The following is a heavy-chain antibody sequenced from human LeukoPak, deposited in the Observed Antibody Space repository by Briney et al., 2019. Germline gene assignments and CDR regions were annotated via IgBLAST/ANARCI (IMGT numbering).Heavy chain of an antibody. J-gene: IGHJ5*02. CDR1: GGSFSGYY. CDR2: INHSGST. Sequence: SETLSLTCAVYGGSFSGYYWSWIRQPPGKGLEWIGEINHSGSTNYNPSLKSRVTISVDTSKNQFSLKLSSVTAADTAVYYCARDGPRYCSSTSCYASWFDPWGQGTLVTVSS. V-gene: IGHV4-34*01. CDR3: ARDGPRYCSSTSCYASWFDP. D-gene: IGHD2-2*01.